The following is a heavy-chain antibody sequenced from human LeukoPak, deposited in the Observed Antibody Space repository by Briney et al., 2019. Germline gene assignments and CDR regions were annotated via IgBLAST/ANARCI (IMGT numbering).Heavy chain of an antibody. D-gene: IGHD6-19*01. Sequence: GGSLRLSCAASGFTFSSYAMHWVRQAPGKGLEWVAVISYDGSNKYYADSVKGRFTISRDNSKNTLYLQMNSLRVEDTAVYYCAKGPLTEVAGTTWDYWGQGTPVTVSS. CDR1: GFTFSSYA. J-gene: IGHJ4*02. CDR2: ISYDGSNK. V-gene: IGHV3-30-3*01. CDR3: AKGPLTEVAGTTWDY.